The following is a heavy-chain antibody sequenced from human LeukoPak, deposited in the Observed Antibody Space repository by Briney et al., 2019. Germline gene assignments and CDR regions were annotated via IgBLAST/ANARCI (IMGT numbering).Heavy chain of an antibody. CDR3: ARMWSYGDSENWFDP. CDR1: GYTFSNYD. V-gene: IGHV1-8*03. J-gene: IGHJ5*02. D-gene: IGHD4-17*01. Sequence: ASVKVSCKASGYTFSNYDINWVRQAPGQGLEWMGWMNPNSGDTGYAQKFQGRVSITRNTAISTAYMELSSLRSEDTAVYYCARMWSYGDSENWFDPWGQGTLVTVSS. CDR2: MNPNSGDT.